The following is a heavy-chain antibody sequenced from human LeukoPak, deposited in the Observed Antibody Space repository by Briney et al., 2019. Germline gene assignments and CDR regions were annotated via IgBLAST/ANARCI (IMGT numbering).Heavy chain of an antibody. CDR3: ARDRSKSLRFLEWPHYYYYYMDV. Sequence: ASVKVSCKASGYTFTGYYMHWVRQAPGQGLEWMGWINPNSGGTNYAQKFQGRVTMTRDTSISTAYMELSRLRSADTAVYYCARDRSKSLRFLEWPHYYYYYMDVWGKGTTVTVS. CDR1: GYTFTGYY. J-gene: IGHJ6*03. D-gene: IGHD3-3*01. V-gene: IGHV1-2*02. CDR2: INPNSGGT.